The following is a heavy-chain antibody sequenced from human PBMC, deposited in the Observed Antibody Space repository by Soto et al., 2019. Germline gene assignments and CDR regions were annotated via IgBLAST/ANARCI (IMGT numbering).Heavy chain of an antibody. V-gene: IGHV3-48*03. CDR1: GFTFSSYE. CDR3: AREGSDMIVVPNAFDI. D-gene: IGHD3-22*01. CDR2: ISSSGSTI. J-gene: IGHJ3*02. Sequence: PGGSLRLSCAASGFTFSSYEMNWVRQAPGKGLEWVSYISSSGSTIYYADSVKGRFTISRDNAKNSLYLQMNSLRAEDTAVYYCAREGSDMIVVPNAFDIWGQGTIVTVSS.